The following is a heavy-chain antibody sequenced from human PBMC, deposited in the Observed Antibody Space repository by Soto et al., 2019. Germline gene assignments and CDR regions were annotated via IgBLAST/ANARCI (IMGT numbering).Heavy chain of an antibody. V-gene: IGHV3-48*02. Sequence: PGGSLRLSCAASGFTFSSYSMNWVRQAPGKGLEWVSYTSSSSSTIYYADSVKGRFTISIDNAKNSLYLQMNSLRDEDTAVYYCARGRVPSRYFDWFDYWGQGTLVTVSS. CDR2: TSSSSSTI. CDR3: ARGRVPSRYFDWFDY. CDR1: GFTFSSYS. D-gene: IGHD3-9*01. J-gene: IGHJ4*02.